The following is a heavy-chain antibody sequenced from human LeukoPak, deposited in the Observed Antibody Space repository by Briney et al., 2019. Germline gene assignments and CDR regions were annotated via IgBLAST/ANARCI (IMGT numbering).Heavy chain of an antibody. CDR2: IYKSGST. CDR1: GSSISSYY. D-gene: IGHD1-20*01. CDR3: ARTNNWNAYYYYVMDV. Sequence: SETLSLTCTVSGSSISSYYWSWIRQPAGKGLEWIGRIYKSGSTNYNPSLKSRVTMSVDTSKNQFSLKLSSVTAADTAVYYCARTNNWNAYYYYVMDVWGQGTTVTVSS. V-gene: IGHV4-4*07. J-gene: IGHJ6*02.